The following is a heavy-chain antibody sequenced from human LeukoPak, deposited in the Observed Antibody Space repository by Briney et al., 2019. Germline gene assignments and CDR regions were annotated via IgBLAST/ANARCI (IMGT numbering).Heavy chain of an antibody. CDR3: AKDRLRYSSGPTVAFDY. CDR2: ISGSGGST. D-gene: IGHD6-19*01. V-gene: IGHV3-23*01. J-gene: IGHJ4*02. Sequence: GGSLRLSCAASGFTFSSYAMSWVRQAPGKGLEWVSSISGSGGSTYYAYSVKGRFTISRDNSKNTLYLQMNSLRAEDTAVYYCAKDRLRYSSGPTVAFDYWGQGTLVTVSS. CDR1: GFTFSSYA.